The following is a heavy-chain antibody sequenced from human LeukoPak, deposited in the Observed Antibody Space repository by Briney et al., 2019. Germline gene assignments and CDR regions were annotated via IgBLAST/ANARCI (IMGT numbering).Heavy chain of an antibody. Sequence: SETLSLTCTVSGGSISSYYWSWIRQPPGKGLEWIGYIYYSGSTNYNPSLKSRVTISVDTSKNQFSLKLSSVTAADTAVYYCARHRGDGYNWHYWGQGTLVTVSS. CDR2: IYYSGST. V-gene: IGHV4-59*08. CDR3: ARHRGDGYNWHY. CDR1: GGSISSYY. D-gene: IGHD5-24*01. J-gene: IGHJ4*02.